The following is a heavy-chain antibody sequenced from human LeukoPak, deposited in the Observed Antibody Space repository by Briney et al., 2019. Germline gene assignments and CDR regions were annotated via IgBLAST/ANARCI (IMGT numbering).Heavy chain of an antibody. CDR2: IYYSGST. V-gene: IGHV4-59*01. Sequence: SSETLSLTCTVSGGSISSYYWSWIRQPPGKGLEWIGYIYYSGSTNYNPSLKSRVTISVDTSKNQFSLKLSSVTAADTAVYYCARDGGFWSGSAWFDPWGQGTLVTVSS. D-gene: IGHD3-3*01. CDR1: GGSISSYY. J-gene: IGHJ5*02. CDR3: ARDGGFWSGSAWFDP.